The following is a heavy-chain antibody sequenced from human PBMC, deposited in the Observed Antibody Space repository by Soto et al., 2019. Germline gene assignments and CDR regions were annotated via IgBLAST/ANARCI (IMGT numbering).Heavy chain of an antibody. V-gene: IGHV3-7*03. J-gene: IGHJ4*02. CDR2: IKQHGSEK. CDR3: ARAEDYDFWSGPPKYYDN. CDR1: GFTFRSYG. D-gene: IGHD3-3*01. Sequence: PGGSLRLSCATSGFTFRSYGMSWLRQAPGKGPEWVANIKQHGSEKQDVDSVKGRFTVSRDNAKKSLELQMNSLRVEDTAVYYCARAEDYDFWSGPPKYYDNWGQGTQVTVSS.